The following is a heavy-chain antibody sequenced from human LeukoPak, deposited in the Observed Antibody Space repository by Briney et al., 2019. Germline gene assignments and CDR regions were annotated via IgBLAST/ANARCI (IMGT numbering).Heavy chain of an antibody. CDR3: ARGSLYCTNGVCYTEFPFDY. J-gene: IGHJ4*02. CDR2: ISAYNGNT. D-gene: IGHD2-8*01. V-gene: IGHV1-18*01. CDR1: GYTFTSYG. Sequence: ASVKVSCKASGYTFTSYGISWVRQAPGQGLEWMGWISAYNGNTNYAQKLQGRVTMTTDTSTSTAYMEVRSLRSDDTAVYYCARGSLYCTNGVCYTEFPFDYWGQGTLVTVSS.